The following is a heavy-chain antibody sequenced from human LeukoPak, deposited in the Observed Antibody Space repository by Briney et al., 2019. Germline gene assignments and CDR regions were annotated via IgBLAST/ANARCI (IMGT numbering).Heavy chain of an antibody. V-gene: IGHV3-49*04. J-gene: IGHJ4*02. D-gene: IGHD3-22*01. Sequence: GRFLRLSCTTSGLTFGDNAMSWVRQAPGKGLEWVGFIRNKGNGGTTEYAASVKGRFTISRDDSESITYLQMNSLRTEDTAVYYCTTGSYHESSGYRFDYWGQGTLVTVSS. CDR1: GLTFGDNA. CDR3: TTGSYHESSGYRFDY. CDR2: IRNKGNGGTT.